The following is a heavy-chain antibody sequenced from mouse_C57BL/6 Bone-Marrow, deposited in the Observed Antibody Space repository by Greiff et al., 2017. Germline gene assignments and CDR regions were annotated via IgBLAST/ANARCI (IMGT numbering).Heavy chain of an antibody. J-gene: IGHJ3*01. V-gene: IGHV1-52*01. D-gene: IGHD2-3*01. CDR1: GYTFTSYW. CDR3: AREGDGYYAWFAY. Sequence: QVQLKQPGAELVRPGSSVKLSCKASGYTFTSYWMHWVKQRPIQGLEWIGNIDPSDSETNYNPKFKDKATLTVDKSSSTAYMQLSRLTSEVSSVYYGAREGDGYYAWFAYWGQGTMVTVSA. CDR2: IDPSDSET.